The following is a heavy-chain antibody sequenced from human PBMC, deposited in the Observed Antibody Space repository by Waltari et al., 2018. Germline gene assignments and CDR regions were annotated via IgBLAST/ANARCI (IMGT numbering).Heavy chain of an antibody. J-gene: IGHJ4*02. V-gene: IGHV3-7*03. CDR2: IRYDGREQ. Sequence: FGNCGRTGVRQAAGGGLKGVANIRYDGREQNYVDSVKGRFTISRDNARNSVYLQMNSLRVEDTAVYYCATYRWLGYWGQGTLVTVSS. CDR3: ATYRWLGY. CDR1: FGNCG. D-gene: IGHD3-10*01.